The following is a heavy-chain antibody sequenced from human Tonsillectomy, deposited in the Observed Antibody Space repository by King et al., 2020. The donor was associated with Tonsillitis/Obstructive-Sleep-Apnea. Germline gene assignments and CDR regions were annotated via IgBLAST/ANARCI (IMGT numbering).Heavy chain of an antibody. CDR3: ARVGAYYDSSTYYVS. D-gene: IGHD3-22*01. CDR2: INPNSGGT. V-gene: IGHV1-2*02. Sequence: QLVQSGAEVKKPGASVTVSRKASGYTFTGYYLHWVRQAPGQGLEWMGWINPNSGGTNYAQEFQGRVTMTRDTSISTAYMELSRLTSDDTAVYYCARVGAYYDSSTYYVSWGQGTLVTVSS. J-gene: IGHJ5*02. CDR1: GYTFTGYY.